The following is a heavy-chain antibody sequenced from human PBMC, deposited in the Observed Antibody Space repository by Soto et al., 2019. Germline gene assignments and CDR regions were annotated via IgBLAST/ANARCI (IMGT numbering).Heavy chain of an antibody. CDR1: GFTFSSYG. CDR3: AKDISEGYSHGLDH. CDR2: MSYDGSNY. Sequence: GGSLRLSCAASGFTFSSYGMHWVRQAPGKGLEWVAVMSYDGSNYYYADSVKGRFTISRDNSKYTLYLQMNSLRAEDTAVYYCAKDISEGYSHGLDHWGQGTLVTVSS. V-gene: IGHV3-30*18. J-gene: IGHJ4*02. D-gene: IGHD5-18*01.